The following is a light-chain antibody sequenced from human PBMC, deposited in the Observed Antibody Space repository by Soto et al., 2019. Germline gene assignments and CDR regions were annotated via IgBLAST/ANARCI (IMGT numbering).Light chain of an antibody. CDR1: QSVLSNY. Sequence: ETVLTQPPGTLSLSPGERATLSCSACQSVLSNYVASSQHKPGQAPRLLIFGASTTATGIPDRFSGSGSATDFTLTISRLAPEDFAVYYCQQYGSSPTFGGGTKVDFK. J-gene: IGKJ4*01. CDR2: GAS. CDR3: QQYGSSPT. V-gene: IGKV3-20*01.